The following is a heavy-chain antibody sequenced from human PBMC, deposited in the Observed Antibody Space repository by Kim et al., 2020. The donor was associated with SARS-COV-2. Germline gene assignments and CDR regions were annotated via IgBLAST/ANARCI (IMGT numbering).Heavy chain of an antibody. CDR1: GFALYGYN. CDR3: ARDFYGYGGHFYGLGV. CDR2: ISPGSDLV. J-gene: IGHJ6*02. V-gene: IGHV3-21*06. Sequence: GGSLRLSCAASGFALYGYNMSWVRQAPGKGLEWVSFISPGSDLVYYAESMKGRFSISRDNANNVIYLQMNSLSAADTAVYYCARDFYGYGGHFYGLGVWGLGTTVTVSS. D-gene: IGHD5-12*01.